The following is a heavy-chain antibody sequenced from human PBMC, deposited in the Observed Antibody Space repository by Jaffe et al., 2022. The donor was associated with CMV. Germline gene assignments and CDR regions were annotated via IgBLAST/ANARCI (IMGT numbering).Heavy chain of an antibody. CDR2: INPNSGAT. Sequence: QVQFLQSGAEVKNPGASVKVSCKASGYIFTAYYIHWVRQAPGQGLEWMGWINPNSGATECAQDFQGRVTMTRDTSISTAYMELTSLRSADTAVYYCARTWGLDVWGQGTTVTVSS. V-gene: IGHV1-2*02. CDR1: GYIFTAYY. CDR3: ARTWGLDV. J-gene: IGHJ6*02.